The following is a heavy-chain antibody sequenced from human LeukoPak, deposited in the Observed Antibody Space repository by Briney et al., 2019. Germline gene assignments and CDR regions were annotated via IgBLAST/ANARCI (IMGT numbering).Heavy chain of an antibody. V-gene: IGHV1-18*01. J-gene: IGHJ4*02. CDR2: ISTYNGNT. Sequence: ASVKVSCKASGYTFTSYGISWVRQAPGQGLEWMGWISTYNGNTNYAQKFQGRVTMTTDTSTSTAYMELRSLRSDDTALYYCASEVVRIPKWGQGTLVTVSS. CDR1: GYTFTSYG. CDR3: ASEVVRIPK. D-gene: IGHD3-10*01.